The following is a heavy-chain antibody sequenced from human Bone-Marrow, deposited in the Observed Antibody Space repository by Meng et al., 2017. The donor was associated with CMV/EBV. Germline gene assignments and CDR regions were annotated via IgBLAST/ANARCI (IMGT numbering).Heavy chain of an antibody. D-gene: IGHD3-22*01. CDR3: ARGAYYYDSSGYPRPHWFDP. J-gene: IGHJ5*02. CDR1: RGDYY. CDR2: IYYSGST. Sequence: RGDYYWSWIRHPPGKGLEWIGYIYYSGSTYYNPSLKSRVTISVDTSKTQFSLKLSSVTAADTAVYYCARGAYYYDSSGYPRPHWFDPWGQGTLVTVSS. V-gene: IGHV4-30-4*08.